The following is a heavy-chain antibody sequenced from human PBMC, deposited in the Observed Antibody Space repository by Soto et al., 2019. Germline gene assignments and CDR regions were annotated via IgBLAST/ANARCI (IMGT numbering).Heavy chain of an antibody. Sequence: SETLSLTCTVSGGSISSSSYYWGWIRQPPGKGLEWIGSIYYSGSTYYNPSLQSRVTTSVDTSKNQFSLKLSSVTAADTAVYYCARQIAAAGRFDPWGQGTLVTVSS. J-gene: IGHJ5*02. CDR1: GGSISSSSYY. CDR2: IYYSGST. CDR3: ARQIAAAGRFDP. V-gene: IGHV4-39*01. D-gene: IGHD6-13*01.